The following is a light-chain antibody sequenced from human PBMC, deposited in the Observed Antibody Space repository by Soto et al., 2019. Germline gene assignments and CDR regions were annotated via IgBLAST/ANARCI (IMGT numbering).Light chain of an antibody. CDR1: SSDVGGYNY. Sequence: QSALTQPRSVSGSPGQSVTISCTGTSSDVGGYNYVSWYQQHPGKAPKVMIYDVSRRPSGVPDRFSGSKSGNTASLTISGLQAEDVSDYYCCSYAVSNTFWVFGGGTKLTVL. V-gene: IGLV2-11*01. CDR3: CSYAVSNTFWV. CDR2: DVS. J-gene: IGLJ3*02.